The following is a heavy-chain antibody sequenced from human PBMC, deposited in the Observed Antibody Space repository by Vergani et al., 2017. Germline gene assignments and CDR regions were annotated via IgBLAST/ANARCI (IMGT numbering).Heavy chain of an antibody. D-gene: IGHD2-21*02. CDR1: GFPFNIYP. CDR3: AKDRVTGGY. CDR2: IRTTAEGGT. J-gene: IGHJ4*02. V-gene: IGHV3-23*04. Sequence: DVQLVESGGGLIQPGGSLRLSCEVSGFPFNIYPVNWVRQTSGKGLQWIANIRTTAEGGTFYADSVKGRFTISRDNSKNTLYLQMNSLRAEDTAVYYCAKDRVTGGYWGQGTLVTVSS.